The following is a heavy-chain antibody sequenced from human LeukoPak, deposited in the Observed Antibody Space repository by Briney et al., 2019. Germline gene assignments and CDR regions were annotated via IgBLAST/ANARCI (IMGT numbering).Heavy chain of an antibody. D-gene: IGHD4-23*01. Sequence: PGGSLRLSCAASGFAFSSYSMNWVRQAPGKGLEWVSSISSSSSYIYYADSVKGRFTISRDNAKNSLYLQMNSLRAEDTAVYYCARDSIAFRSGYSTFDYWGQGTLVTVSS. J-gene: IGHJ4*02. CDR1: GFAFSSYS. CDR2: ISSSSSYI. V-gene: IGHV3-21*01. CDR3: ARDSIAFRSGYSTFDY.